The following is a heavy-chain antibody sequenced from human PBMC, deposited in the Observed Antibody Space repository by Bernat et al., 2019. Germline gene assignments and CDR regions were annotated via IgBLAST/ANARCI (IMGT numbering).Heavy chain of an antibody. Sequence: QVYLVESGGGVVQPGRSLRLSCAASGFTFSTYAVHWVRQAPGKGLECVALISYDGSNKYYADSVKGRFTISRDNSKNTLYLQMNSLRAEDTAVYYCARDRDGGLWFDIWGQGTMVTVSS. CDR3: ARDRDGGLWFDI. CDR2: ISYDGSNK. CDR1: GFTFSTYA. V-gene: IGHV3-30*01. J-gene: IGHJ3*02. D-gene: IGHD5-24*01.